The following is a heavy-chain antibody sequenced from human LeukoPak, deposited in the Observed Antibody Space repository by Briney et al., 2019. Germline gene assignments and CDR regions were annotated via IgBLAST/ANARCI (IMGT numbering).Heavy chain of an antibody. J-gene: IGHJ4*02. CDR1: GFTFSSDG. CDR3: ARGASYVHY. CDR2: IGSDGIKK. Sequence: PVGSLRLSCAASGFTFSSDGMNTVRQAPGKGREGVAGIGSDGIKKDYGDSGKGRFTVSRDNSKKTLYLPMNRLRADATAGQYCARGASYVHYWGQGTLVTVSS. D-gene: IGHD3-10*02. V-gene: IGHV3-33*08.